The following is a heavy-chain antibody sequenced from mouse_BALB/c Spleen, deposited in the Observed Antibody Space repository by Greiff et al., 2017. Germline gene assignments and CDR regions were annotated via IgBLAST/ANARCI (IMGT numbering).Heavy chain of an antibody. D-gene: IGHD2-3*01. Sequence: EVMLVESGGGLVQPGGSPKLSCAASGFTFSSYGLSWVRQTPDKRLELVATINSNGGSTYYPGSVTGRFTISRDNAKNTLYLQMSSLKSDDTAMYYCAFDGYYALDYWGQGTSVTVAT. CDR1: GFTFSSYG. CDR2: INSNGGST. J-gene: IGHJ4*01. V-gene: IGHV5-6-3*01. CDR3: AFDGYYALDY.